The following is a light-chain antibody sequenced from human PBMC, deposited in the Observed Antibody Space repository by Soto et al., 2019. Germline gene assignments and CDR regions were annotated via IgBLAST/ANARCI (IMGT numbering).Light chain of an antibody. CDR2: SAS. CDR1: QGISGY. J-gene: IGKJ5*01. V-gene: IGKV1-27*01. Sequence: DIQMTQSPSTLSSSLGDRVTITCRASQGISGYLAWYQQKPGKAPKLLIYSASTLQSGVPARFSGSGSGTDFTLTISSLQPEDFATYYCQKFNTAPLTFGQGTRLEIK. CDR3: QKFNTAPLT.